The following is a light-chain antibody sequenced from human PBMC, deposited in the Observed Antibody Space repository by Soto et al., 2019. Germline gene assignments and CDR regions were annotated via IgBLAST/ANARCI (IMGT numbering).Light chain of an antibody. J-gene: IGKJ1*01. CDR2: KAS. V-gene: IGKV1-5*03. CDR3: QHYNSYSEA. Sequence: DIQMTQSPSSVPASVGDRVTITCRASQGISSWLAWYQQKPGKAPKLLIYKASTLKSGVPSRFSGSGSGTEFTLTISSLQPDDFATYYCQHYNSYSEAFGQGTKVDI. CDR1: QGISSW.